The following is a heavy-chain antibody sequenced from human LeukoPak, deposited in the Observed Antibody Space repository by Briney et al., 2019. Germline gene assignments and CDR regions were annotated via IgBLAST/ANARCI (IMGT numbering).Heavy chain of an antibody. Sequence: GRSLRLSCAASGFTLGSYAMHGVRQALGKGLEWVAVISYDGRQQYYADSVKGRFTISRDNSKNTVYLEMNSLRPEDTALYYGARDSPYNRGWLFYFDYWGQGSLVTVSS. CDR3: ARDSPYNRGWLFYFDY. D-gene: IGHD6-19*01. CDR2: ISYDGRQQ. J-gene: IGHJ4*02. V-gene: IGHV3-30*04. CDR1: GFTLGSYA.